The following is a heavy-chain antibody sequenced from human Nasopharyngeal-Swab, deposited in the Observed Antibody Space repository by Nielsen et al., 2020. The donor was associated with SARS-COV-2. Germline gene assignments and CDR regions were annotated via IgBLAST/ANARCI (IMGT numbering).Heavy chain of an antibody. CDR1: GFTFSSYS. V-gene: IGHV3-23*01. CDR2: ITGNGDTT. Sequence: GESLKISCAASGFTFSSYSMSWLRQAPGKGLEWVSTITGNGDTTFYADSVKGRFTISSDNSENALFLQMNSLRDEDTAVYYCTKEDSSGWGCFDFWGPGTLVTVSS. J-gene: IGHJ4*02. D-gene: IGHD2-8*02. CDR3: TKEDSSGWGCFDF.